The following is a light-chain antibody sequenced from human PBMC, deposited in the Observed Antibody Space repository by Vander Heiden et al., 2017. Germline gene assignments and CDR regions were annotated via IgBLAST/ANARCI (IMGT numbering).Light chain of an antibody. J-gene: IGLJ1*01. V-gene: IGLV1-40*01. CDR3: QSYDSSLSGYV. CDR2: GNS. CDR1: SSNIGAGYD. Sequence: QSALTPPPSVSRAPGQRVTISCTGSSSNIGAGYDVHWYQQLPGTAPKLLIYGNSNRPSGVPDRFSGSKSGTSASLAITGLQAEDEADYYCQSYDSSLSGYVFGTGTKVTVL.